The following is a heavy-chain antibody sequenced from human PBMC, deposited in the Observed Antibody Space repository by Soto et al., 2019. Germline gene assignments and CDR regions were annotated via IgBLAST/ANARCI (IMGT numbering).Heavy chain of an antibody. CDR2: ISYDGSNK. D-gene: IGHD3-3*01. V-gene: IGHV3-30-3*01. Sequence: GGSLRLSCAGSGFTFSSYAMHWVRQAPGKGLEWVAVISYDGSNKNYADSVKGRFTISRDNSKNTLYLQMNSLRAEDTAVYYCARGYDFWSGYYYPYGMDVWGQGTTVTV. J-gene: IGHJ6*02. CDR3: ARGYDFWSGYYYPYGMDV. CDR1: GFTFSSYA.